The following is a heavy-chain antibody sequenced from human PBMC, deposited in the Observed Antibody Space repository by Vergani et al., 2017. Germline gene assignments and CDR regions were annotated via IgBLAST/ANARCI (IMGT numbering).Heavy chain of an antibody. Sequence: QITLKESGPTLVKPTQTLTLTCTFSGFSLNTRGVSVAWIRQPPGKALDWLALIYWNDDQHYSPSLNNRVTITKDTSRNKVVLTITNMDYVDTGTYYCVYRKTECGTTGCFYPFYDYYYMDVWGKGTTVTVSS. J-gene: IGHJ6*03. D-gene: IGHD1-7*01. CDR1: GFSLNTRGVS. CDR3: VYRKTECGTTGCFYPFYDYYYMDV. V-gene: IGHV2-5*04. CDR2: IYWNDDQ.